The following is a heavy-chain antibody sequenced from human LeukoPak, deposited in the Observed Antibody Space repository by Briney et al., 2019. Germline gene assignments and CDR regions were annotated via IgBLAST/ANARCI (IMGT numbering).Heavy chain of an antibody. Sequence: ASVKVSCKASGYTFTSYDINWVRQATGQGLEWMGWMNPNSGNTGYAQKFQGRVTMTRNTSISTAYMELSSLRSEDTAVYYCARVSPYYDILTGYYNDKAFDIWGQGTMVTVSS. CDR1: GYTFTSYD. V-gene: IGHV1-8*01. J-gene: IGHJ3*02. CDR2: MNPNSGNT. D-gene: IGHD3-9*01. CDR3: ARVSPYYDILTGYYNDKAFDI.